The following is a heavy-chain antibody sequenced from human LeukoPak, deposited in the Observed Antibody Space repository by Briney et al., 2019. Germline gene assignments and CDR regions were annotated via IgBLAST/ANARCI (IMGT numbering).Heavy chain of an antibody. CDR3: AKDPTKAVGFSRIDY. V-gene: IGHV3-23*01. J-gene: IGHJ4*02. D-gene: IGHD5-12*01. Sequence: PGGSLRLSCAASGFTFTSYAMSWVRQAPGKGLEWVSTITGSGGGTYYADSVKGRFIISRDNSKTTLYLQMNSLRVEDTAVYYCAKDPTKAVGFSRIDYWGPGTLVTVSS. CDR2: ITGSGGGT. CDR1: GFTFTSYA.